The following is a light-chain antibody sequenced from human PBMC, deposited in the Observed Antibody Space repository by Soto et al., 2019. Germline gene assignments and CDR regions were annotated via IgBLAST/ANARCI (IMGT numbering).Light chain of an antibody. CDR2: EGS. CDR1: SSDVGSYNL. J-gene: IGLJ1*01. V-gene: IGLV2-23*01. Sequence: QSVLTQPASVSGSPGQSITISCTGTSSDVGSYNLVSWYQQHPGKAPKLIIYEGSKRPSGVSDRFSVSRSGNTASLTISGLQAEDEADYYGCSYVDSSTVYVFGTGTKVTVL. CDR3: CSYVDSSTVYV.